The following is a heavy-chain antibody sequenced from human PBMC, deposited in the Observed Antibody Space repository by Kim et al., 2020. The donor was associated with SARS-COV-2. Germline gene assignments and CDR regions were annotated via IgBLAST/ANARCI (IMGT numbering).Heavy chain of an antibody. V-gene: IGHV3-30*18. CDR2: ISYDGSNK. D-gene: IGHD2-21*02. Sequence: GGSLRLSCAASGFTFSSYGMHWVRQAPGKGLEWVAVISYDGSNKYYADSVKGRFTISRDNSKNTLYLQMNSLRAEDTAVYYCAKDYGGNSGFNFDYWGQGTLVTVSS. J-gene: IGHJ4*02. CDR1: GFTFSSYG. CDR3: AKDYGGNSGFNFDY.